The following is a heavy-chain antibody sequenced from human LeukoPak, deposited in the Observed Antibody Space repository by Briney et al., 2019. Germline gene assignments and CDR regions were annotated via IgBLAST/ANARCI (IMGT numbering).Heavy chain of an antibody. CDR3: AKGSQPYYDFWSGLGAFDI. CDR2: ISGSGGST. Sequence: GGSLSLSCAASGFTFSSYAMSWVRQAPGKGLEWVSAISGSGGSTYYADSVKGRFTISRDNSKNTLYLQMNSLRAEDTAVYYCAKGSQPYYDFWSGLGAFDIWGQGTMVTVSS. J-gene: IGHJ3*02. D-gene: IGHD3-3*01. V-gene: IGHV3-23*01. CDR1: GFTFSSYA.